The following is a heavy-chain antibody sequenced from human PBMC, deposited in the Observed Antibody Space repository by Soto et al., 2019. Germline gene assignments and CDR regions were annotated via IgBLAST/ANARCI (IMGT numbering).Heavy chain of an antibody. CDR2: IYHSGST. CDR1: GGSISSGGYS. D-gene: IGHD3-3*01. Sequence: SETLSLTCAVSGGSISSGGYSWSWIRQPPGKGLEWIGYIYHSGSTYYNPSLKSRVTISVDRSKNQFSLKLSSVTAADTAVYYCARGGGLRWLEWTIGWFDHWGQGTLVTVCS. CDR3: ARGGGLRWLEWTIGWFDH. V-gene: IGHV4-30-2*01. J-gene: IGHJ5*02.